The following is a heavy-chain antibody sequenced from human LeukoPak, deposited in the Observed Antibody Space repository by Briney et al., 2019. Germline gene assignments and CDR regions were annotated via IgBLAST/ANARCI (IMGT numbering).Heavy chain of an antibody. Sequence: PSETLSLTCNVSGDSISSYYWSWIRQPPGKGLEWIGHIYYSGSTNYNPSLKSRVTISVDTSKNQFSLKMSSVTAADTAVYYCARSRDGYNRNTPLFYWGQGTLVTVSS. CDR2: IYYSGST. J-gene: IGHJ4*02. CDR3: ARSRDGYNRNTPLFY. CDR1: GDSISSYY. V-gene: IGHV4-59*01. D-gene: IGHD5-24*01.